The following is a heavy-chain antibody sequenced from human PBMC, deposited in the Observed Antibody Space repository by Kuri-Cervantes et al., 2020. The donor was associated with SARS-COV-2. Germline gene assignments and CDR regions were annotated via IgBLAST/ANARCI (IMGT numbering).Heavy chain of an antibody. V-gene: IGHV1-2*02. CDR1: GYTFTSYG. J-gene: IGHJ1*01. CDR3: ASFCSSTSCYAGPTEYFQH. CDR2: INPNSGGT. Sequence: ASVKVSCKASGYTFTSYGISWVRQAPGQGLEWMGWINPNSGGTNYAQKFQGRVTMTRDTSISTAYMELSRLRSDDTAAYYCASFCSSTSCYAGPTEYFQHWGQGTLVTVSS. D-gene: IGHD2-2*01.